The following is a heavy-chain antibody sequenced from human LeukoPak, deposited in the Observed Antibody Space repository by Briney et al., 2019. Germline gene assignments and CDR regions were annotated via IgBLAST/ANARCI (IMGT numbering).Heavy chain of an antibody. D-gene: IGHD3-22*01. CDR2: IIPIFGTA. CDR3: ARGRLDMIVDTGGFDY. Sequence: SVKVSCMASGGTFSSYAISWVRQAPGQGLEWMGGIIPIFGTANYAQKFQGRVTITTDESTSTAYMELSSLRSEDTAVYYCARGRLDMIVDTGGFDYWGQGTLVTVSS. J-gene: IGHJ4*02. V-gene: IGHV1-69*05. CDR1: GGTFSSYA.